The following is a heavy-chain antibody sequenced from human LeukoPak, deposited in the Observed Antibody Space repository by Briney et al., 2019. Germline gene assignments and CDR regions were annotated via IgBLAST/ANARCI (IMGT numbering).Heavy chain of an antibody. CDR3: ARAYGSGSPSNWFDP. Sequence: SETLSLTCTVSGGSISSGDYYWSWIRQPPGKGLEWIGYIFYSGSTYYNPPLKSRVTMSVDTSKNQFSLKLSSVTAADTAVYYCARAYGSGSPSNWFDPWGQGTLVTVSS. CDR1: GGSISSGDYY. CDR2: IFYSGST. J-gene: IGHJ5*02. V-gene: IGHV4-30-4*01. D-gene: IGHD3-10*01.